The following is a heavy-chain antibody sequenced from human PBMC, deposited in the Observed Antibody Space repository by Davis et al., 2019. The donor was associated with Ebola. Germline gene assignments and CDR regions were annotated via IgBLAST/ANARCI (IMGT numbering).Heavy chain of an antibody. Sequence: GESLKISCAASGFTVSSNYMSWVRQAPGKGLEWVSVIYSGGSTYYADSVKGRFTISRDNSKNTLYLQMNSLRAEDTAVYYCARRYVAFDYWGQGTLVTVSS. CDR2: IYSGGST. V-gene: IGHV3-66*04. CDR3: ARRYVAFDY. CDR1: GFTVSSNY. J-gene: IGHJ4*02. D-gene: IGHD5-12*01.